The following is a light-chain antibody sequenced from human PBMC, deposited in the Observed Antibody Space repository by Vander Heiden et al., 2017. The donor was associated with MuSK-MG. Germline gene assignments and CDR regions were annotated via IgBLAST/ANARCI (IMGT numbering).Light chain of an antibody. CDR2: DAS. J-gene: IGKJ5*01. CDR3: QEDDNLPIT. Sequence: DIQMPQSPSSLSASVGDRVTITCQASQDISNYLNWYQQKPGKAPKLLIYDASNLETGVPSTFSGSGSGTDFTFTIRSLHPEDLATYYCQEDDNLPITFGQGTRLEIK. V-gene: IGKV1-33*01. CDR1: QDISNY.